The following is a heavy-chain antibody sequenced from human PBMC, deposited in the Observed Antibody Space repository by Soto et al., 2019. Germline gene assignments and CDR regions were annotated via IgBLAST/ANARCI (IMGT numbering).Heavy chain of an antibody. CDR3: ATEYQLVGGFAY. Sequence: GASVKVSCKVSRDALTELSMRWVQQAPGKGLEWMGGFDPEDGETIYAQKFQGRVTMTEDTSTDTAYMELSSLRSEDTVVYYCATEYQLVGGFAYRGHGTLVTVSS. CDR2: FDPEDGET. D-gene: IGHD2-2*01. V-gene: IGHV1-24*01. CDR1: RDALTELS. J-gene: IGHJ4*01.